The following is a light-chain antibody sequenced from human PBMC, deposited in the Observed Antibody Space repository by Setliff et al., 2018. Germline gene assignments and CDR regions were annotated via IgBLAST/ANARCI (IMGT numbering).Light chain of an antibody. CDR2: EVS. J-gene: IGLJ1*01. Sequence: QPALTQPPSASGSPGQSVTISCTGTSSDVGGYNYVSWHQQHPGKAPKLMIYEVSKRPSGVPDRFSGSKSGNTASLTVSGLQAEDEADYYCSSYAGSLYVFGTGTKVTVL. CDR1: SSDVGGYNY. CDR3: SSYAGSLYV. V-gene: IGLV2-8*01.